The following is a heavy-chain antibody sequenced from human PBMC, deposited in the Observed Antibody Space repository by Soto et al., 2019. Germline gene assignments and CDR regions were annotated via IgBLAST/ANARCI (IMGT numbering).Heavy chain of an antibody. V-gene: IGHV1-69-2*01. CDR3: ATARHTITIVVITSAVANWFDP. Sequence: EVQLVQSGAEVKRPRTTVKISCKVTGSSFSDYYIHWVQQAPGKGLQWMGLVDPGDGETKYAENVQGRLAIARATSTNTVYMELITVRSEYTAMSYCATARHTITIVVITSAVANWFDPWGQGTLVSVSS. CDR1: GSSFSDYY. D-gene: IGHD2-21*01. J-gene: IGHJ5*02. CDR2: VDPGDGET.